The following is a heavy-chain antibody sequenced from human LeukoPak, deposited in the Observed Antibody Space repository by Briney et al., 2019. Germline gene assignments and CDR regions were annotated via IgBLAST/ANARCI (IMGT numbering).Heavy chain of an antibody. J-gene: IGHJ5*02. D-gene: IGHD2-2*01. CDR3: ARDLGVLLPA. CDR2: MSNSGENT. V-gene: IGHV3-33*05. Sequence: GGSLRLSCAASGFTFSSYSMQWVRQTPGKGLEWVGIMSNSGENTFYGETVKGRFTISRDNAKNSLYLQMNSLRAEDTAVYYCARDLGVLLPAWGQGTLVTVSS. CDR1: GFTFSSYS.